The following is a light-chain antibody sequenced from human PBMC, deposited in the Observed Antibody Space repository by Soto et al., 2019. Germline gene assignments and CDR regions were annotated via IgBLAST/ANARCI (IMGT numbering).Light chain of an antibody. CDR2: TAS. CDR3: QQSYTVPRT. Sequence: DIQMTQSPSSLSASVRDRVTITCRASQGISTYLNWYQQKPGKVPKLLIYTASSLQSGVPSRFSGSGSGTDFTLTISSLQPEDFATYYCQQSYTVPRTFGHGTKLEIK. V-gene: IGKV1-39*01. J-gene: IGKJ2*01. CDR1: QGISTY.